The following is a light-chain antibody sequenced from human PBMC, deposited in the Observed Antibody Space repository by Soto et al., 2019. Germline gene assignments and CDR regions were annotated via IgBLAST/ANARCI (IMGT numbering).Light chain of an antibody. J-gene: IGLJ2*01. Sequence: QSVLKQPPSVSGAPEHRVTISCTGSSSNIGAGYDVHWYQQLPGTASKLLIYGNSNRPSVVPDRFSGSKSATSASLAITGHQAEDEANYYCQSYDSSLSRVFGGGTQLTVL. CDR2: GNS. CDR1: SSNIGAGYD. V-gene: IGLV1-40*01. CDR3: QSYDSSLSRV.